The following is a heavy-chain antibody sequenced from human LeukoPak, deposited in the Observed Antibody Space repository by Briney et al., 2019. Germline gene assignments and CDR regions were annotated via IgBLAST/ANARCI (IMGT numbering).Heavy chain of an antibody. D-gene: IGHD5-18*01. CDR1: GFTFRSYS. CDR2: ISSSSSYI. J-gene: IGHJ4*02. V-gene: IGHV3-21*01. CDR3: ARGGYSYGFGFDY. Sequence: GGSLRLSCAASGFTFRSYSMNWVRQAPGKGLEWVSSISSSSSYIYHADSMKGRFTISRDNAKNSLYLQMSSLRGEDTAVYYCARGGYSYGFGFDYWGQGTLVTVSS.